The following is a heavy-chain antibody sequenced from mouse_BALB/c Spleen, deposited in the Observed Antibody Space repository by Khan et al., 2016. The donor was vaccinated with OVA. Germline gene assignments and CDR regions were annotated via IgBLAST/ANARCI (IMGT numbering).Heavy chain of an antibody. D-gene: IGHD2-12*01. J-gene: IGHJ4*01. CDR1: GYSITSDYA. V-gene: IGHV3-2*02. Sequence: VQLKESGPGLVKPSQSLSLTCTVTGYSITSDYAWNWIRQFPGNKLEWMGYISYTGGTSYNPSLKSRIFITRDTSKNQFFLQLKSVTAEDTATYYCARSLDYSYGYALACWGQGTLVTVSS. CDR3: ARSLDYSYGYALAC. CDR2: ISYTGGT.